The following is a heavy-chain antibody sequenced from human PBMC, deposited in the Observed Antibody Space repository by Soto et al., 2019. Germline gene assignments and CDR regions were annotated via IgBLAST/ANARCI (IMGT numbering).Heavy chain of an antibody. CDR3: AREGDIVVVPAAMPWIDP. CDR2: IIPIFGTA. CDR1: GGTFSSYA. J-gene: IGHJ5*02. D-gene: IGHD2-2*01. Sequence: ASVKVSCKASGGTFSSYAISWVRRAPGQGLEWMGGIIPIFGTANYAQKFQGRVTITADESTSTAYMELSSLRSEDTAVYYCAREGDIVVVPAAMPWIDPSGQGTLVTVSS. V-gene: IGHV1-69*13.